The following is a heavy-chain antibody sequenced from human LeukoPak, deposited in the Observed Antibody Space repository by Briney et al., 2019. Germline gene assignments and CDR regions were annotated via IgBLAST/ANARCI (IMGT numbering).Heavy chain of an antibody. D-gene: IGHD6-6*01. Sequence: PGGSLRLSCAASGFTFSNAWMSWVRQAPGKGLEWVGRIKSKTDGGTTDYAAPVKGRFTISRDDSKNTLYLQMNSLKTEDTAVYYCTTAPSSSRWGVVYWGQGTLVTVSS. V-gene: IGHV3-15*01. CDR2: IKSKTDGGTT. CDR3: TTAPSSSRWGVVY. CDR1: GFTFSNAW. J-gene: IGHJ4*02.